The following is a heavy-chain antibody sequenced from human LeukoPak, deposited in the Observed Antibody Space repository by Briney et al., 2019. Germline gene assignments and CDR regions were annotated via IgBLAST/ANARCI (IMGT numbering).Heavy chain of an antibody. CDR1: GFTFSSYA. Sequence: GGSLRLSCAAAGFTFSSYAMNWVRQAPGKGLEWVSVISGSGGSTYYADSVKGRFTISRDNSKNTLHLQMNGLRAEDTAVYYCAKGRGSSNSASNYWGQGTPVTVSS. CDR2: ISGSGGST. V-gene: IGHV3-23*01. J-gene: IGHJ4*02. CDR3: AKGRGSSNSASNY. D-gene: IGHD1-26*01.